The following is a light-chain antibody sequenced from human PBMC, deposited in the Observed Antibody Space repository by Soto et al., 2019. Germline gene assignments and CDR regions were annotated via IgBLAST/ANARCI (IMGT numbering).Light chain of an antibody. CDR3: QQYNSYSYT. CDR2: KAS. CDR1: QSISSW. J-gene: IGKJ2*01. V-gene: IGKV1-5*03. Sequence: DIQMTQSPSTLSGSVGERVTITCRASQSISSWLAWYQQKPGKAPKLLIYKASSLESGVPSRFSGSGSGTEFTLTISSLQPDDFVTYYCQQYNSYSYTFGQGTKLEIK.